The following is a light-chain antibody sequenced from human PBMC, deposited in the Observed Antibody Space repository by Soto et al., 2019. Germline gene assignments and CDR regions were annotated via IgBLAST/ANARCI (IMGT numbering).Light chain of an antibody. Sequence: EIVLTQSPVTLSLSPGERATLSCRASQSVSINYLAWFQQKPGQAPRLLIYGASSRATGIPDRFSGSGSGTDFTLTISRLEPEDFAVYYCQQYGSSPRTFGQGTKVDIK. V-gene: IGKV3-20*01. CDR3: QQYGSSPRT. J-gene: IGKJ1*01. CDR1: QSVSINY. CDR2: GAS.